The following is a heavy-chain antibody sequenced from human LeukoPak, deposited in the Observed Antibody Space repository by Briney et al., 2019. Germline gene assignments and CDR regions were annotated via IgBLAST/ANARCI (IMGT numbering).Heavy chain of an antibody. CDR1: GYSFTSYW. Sequence: GESLKISCKGSGYSFTSYWISWVRQMPGKGLEWMGRIDPSDSYTNYSPSFQGHVTISADKSISTAYLQWSSLKASDTAMYYCATRQPYSSGWYVGPDYFDYWGQGTLVTVSS. D-gene: IGHD6-19*01. CDR2: IDPSDSYT. CDR3: ATRQPYSSGWYVGPDYFDY. J-gene: IGHJ4*02. V-gene: IGHV5-10-1*01.